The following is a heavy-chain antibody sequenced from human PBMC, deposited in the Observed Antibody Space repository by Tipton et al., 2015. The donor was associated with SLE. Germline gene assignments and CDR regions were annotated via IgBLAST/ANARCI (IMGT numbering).Heavy chain of an antibody. V-gene: IGHV4-34*01. CDR1: GGSFSGYS. D-gene: IGHD2-2*02. CDR3: ARDRDIVLEPVPIPPAFDI. CDR2: INHSGST. J-gene: IGHJ3*02. Sequence: TLSLTCAVYGGSFSGYSWSWIRQTPGKGLEWIGEINHSGSTNYNPSLKSRVTISADTSKNQFSLKLSSVTAADTAVYYCARDRDIVLEPVPIPPAFDIWGQGTMVTVSS.